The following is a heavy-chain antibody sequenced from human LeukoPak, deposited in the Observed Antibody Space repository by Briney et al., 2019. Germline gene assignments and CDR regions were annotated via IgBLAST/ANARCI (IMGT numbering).Heavy chain of an antibody. Sequence: SETLSLTCTVSGGSISSSSYYWGWIRQPPWKGLEWIGSIYYSGSTYHNPSLKSRVTISVDTSKNHFSLKLSSVTAADTAVYYCARLRGLGPSDAFDIWGQGTMVTVSS. D-gene: IGHD2-15*01. J-gene: IGHJ3*02. CDR1: GGSISSSSYY. CDR3: ARLRGLGPSDAFDI. CDR2: IYYSGST. V-gene: IGHV4-39*02.